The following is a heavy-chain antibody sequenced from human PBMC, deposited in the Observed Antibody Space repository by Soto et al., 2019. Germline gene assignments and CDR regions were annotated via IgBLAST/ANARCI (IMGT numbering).Heavy chain of an antibody. CDR1: GGTFSTYA. CDR3: ASHSFYYDSSGYYPPLGY. V-gene: IGHV1-69*13. J-gene: IGHJ4*02. D-gene: IGHD3-22*01. CDR2: IIPIFGTA. Sequence: SVKVSCKASGGTFSTYAINWVRQAPGQGLEWMGGIIPIFGTANYAQKFQDRVTITADESTSTAYMELSSLRSEDTAVYYCASHSFYYDSSGYYPPLGYWGQGTMVTAPQ.